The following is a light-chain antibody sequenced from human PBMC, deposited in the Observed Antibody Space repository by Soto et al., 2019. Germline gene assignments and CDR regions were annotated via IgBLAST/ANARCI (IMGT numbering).Light chain of an antibody. CDR2: EVS. J-gene: IGLJ2*01. Sequence: QSVLTQPASVSGSPGQSITISCTGTSSDVGGYNYVSWYQQHPGKAPKLMIYEVSNRPSGVSNRFSGSKSGNTASLTISGLQAEDEADYYCSSYTSSSFVVFGGGTKL. CDR3: SSYTSSSFVV. CDR1: SSDVGGYNY. V-gene: IGLV2-14*01.